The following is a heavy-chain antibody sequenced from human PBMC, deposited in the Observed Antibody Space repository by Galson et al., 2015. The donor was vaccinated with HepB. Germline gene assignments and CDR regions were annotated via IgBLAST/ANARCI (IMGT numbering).Heavy chain of an antibody. CDR3: ARETGYCTNGVCYWDGMDV. CDR2: ISYDGSNK. V-gene: IGHV3-30-3*01. CDR1: GFTFSRYA. Sequence: SLRLSCAASGFTFSRYAMHWVRQAPGKGLDWVAFISYDGSNKYYADSVKGRFTISRDNSKNTLYLQMNRLRAEDTAVYYCARETGYCTNGVCYWDGMDVWGKGTTVTVSS. J-gene: IGHJ6*04. D-gene: IGHD2-8*01.